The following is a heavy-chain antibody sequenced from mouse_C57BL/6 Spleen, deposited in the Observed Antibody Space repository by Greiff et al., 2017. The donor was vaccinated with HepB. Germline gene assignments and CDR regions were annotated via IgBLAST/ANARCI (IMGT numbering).Heavy chain of an antibody. Sequence: QLQQPGAELVKPGASVKLSCKASGYTFTSYWMQWVKQRPGRGLEWSGRIDPNSGGTKYNEKFKCKATMTVDKPSSTAYMQRSRLTSEDSAVYYGARGGDWYFDVWGTGTTVTVSS. V-gene: IGHV1-72*01. CDR1: GYTFTSYW. J-gene: IGHJ1*03. CDR3: ARGGDWYFDV. CDR2: IDPNSGGT.